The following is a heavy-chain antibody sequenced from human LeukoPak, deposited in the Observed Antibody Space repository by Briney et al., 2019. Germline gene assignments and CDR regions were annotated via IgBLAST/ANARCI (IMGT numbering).Heavy chain of an antibody. D-gene: IGHD3-16*01. CDR1: GYPFTTYW. Sequence: GESLKISCKLSGYPFTTYWIGWVRQMPGRGLEWMGVIYPTDSDARYSPSFQGQVTISVDKSISTVYLQWNSLKASDSAMYYCARGLAQGGPYYFDYWGQGTLVTVSS. CDR2: IYPTDSDA. J-gene: IGHJ4*02. CDR3: ARGLAQGGPYYFDY. V-gene: IGHV5-51*01.